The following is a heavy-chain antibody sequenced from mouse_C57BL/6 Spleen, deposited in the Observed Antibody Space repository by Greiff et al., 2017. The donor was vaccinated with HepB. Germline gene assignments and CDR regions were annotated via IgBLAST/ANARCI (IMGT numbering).Heavy chain of an antibody. CDR1: GYAFSSYW. CDR2: IYPGDGDT. J-gene: IGHJ2*01. V-gene: IGHV1-80*01. D-gene: IGHD2-12*01. Sequence: VQLQESGAELVKPGASVKISCKASGYAFSSYWMNWVKQRPGKGLEWIGQIYPGDGDTNYNGKFKGKATLTPDKSSSTAYMQLSSLTSEDSAVYCCARSMAYDGGFDYWGQGTTLTVSS. CDR3: ARSMAYDGGFDY.